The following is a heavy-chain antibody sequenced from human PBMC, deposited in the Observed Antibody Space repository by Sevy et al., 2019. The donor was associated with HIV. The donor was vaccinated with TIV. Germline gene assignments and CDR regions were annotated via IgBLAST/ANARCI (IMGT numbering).Heavy chain of an antibody. CDR1: GFPFSSYG. Sequence: GGSLRLSCGASGFPFSSYGMHWVRQAPGKGLEWVAVIWHDGSYKYYADSVKGRFTISRDNSKNTLFLQLNSLRGEDTDVYFCARDPFELHNRDSYHLKYYFDYWGQGTLVTVSS. V-gene: IGHV3-33*01. CDR2: IWHDGSYK. J-gene: IGHJ4*02. D-gene: IGHD2-21*01. CDR3: ARDPFELHNRDSYHLKYYFDY.